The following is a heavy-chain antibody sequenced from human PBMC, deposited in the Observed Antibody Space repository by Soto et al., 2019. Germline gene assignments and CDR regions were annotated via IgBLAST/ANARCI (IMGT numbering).Heavy chain of an antibody. J-gene: IGHJ5*02. CDR2: IGTAGDT. CDR1: GFTFSSYD. D-gene: IGHD2-15*01. V-gene: IGHV3-13*04. CDR3: ARDLGYCSGGSCYSWFDP. Sequence: EVQLVESGGGLVQPGGSLRLSCAASGFTFSSYDMHWVRQATGKGLEWVSAIGTAGDTYYPGSVKGRFTISRENAKNSLYLQMNSLRAGDTAVYYCARDLGYCSGGSCYSWFDPWGQGTLVTVSS.